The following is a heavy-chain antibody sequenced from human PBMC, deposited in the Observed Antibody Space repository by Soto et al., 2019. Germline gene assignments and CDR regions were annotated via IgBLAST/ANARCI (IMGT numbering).Heavy chain of an antibody. CDR1: GGTFSSYA. D-gene: IGHD3-9*01. Sequence: SVKVSCKASGGTFSSYAINWVRQAPGQGLEWMGGIIPIFDTTNYAQKFQGRVTITADESTSTAYMELSSLKSEDTAVYYCARDRGYDILTGYTYSHYFDYWGQGTLVTVSS. CDR2: IIPIFDTT. V-gene: IGHV1-69*13. J-gene: IGHJ4*02. CDR3: ARDRGYDILTGYTYSHYFDY.